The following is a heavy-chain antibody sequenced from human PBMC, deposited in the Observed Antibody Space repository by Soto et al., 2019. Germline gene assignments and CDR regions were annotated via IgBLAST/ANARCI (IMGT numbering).Heavy chain of an antibody. J-gene: IGHJ4*01. V-gene: IGHV3-23*01. CDR2: LSGSGSGS. D-gene: IGHD3-22*01. CDR1: GFTFSRYA. CDR3: AKAPISLDGSGDYFAAFDY. Sequence: DVQLLESGGALVQLGGSLRLSCAASGFTFSRYAMNWVRQAPGKGLEWVSTLSGSGSGSYYPDSLRGRFTISRDNSKITLYLQMNNLRAEDTAVYYCAKAPISLDGSGDYFAAFDYWGHGTRVTVSS.